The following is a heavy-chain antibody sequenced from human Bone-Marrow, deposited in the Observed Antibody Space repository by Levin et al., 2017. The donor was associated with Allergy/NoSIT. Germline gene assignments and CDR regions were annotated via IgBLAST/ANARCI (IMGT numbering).Heavy chain of an antibody. V-gene: IGHV4-59*01. Sequence: SQTLSLTCTVSGGSMSPYYWTWLRQPPGKGLEWIGYIYFSGTTDYSPSLRSRASISVDTSKSQFSLHLSSVTAADTAFYYCARSYEFWSGHFDFWGQGILVTVSS. D-gene: IGHD3-3*01. CDR3: ARSYEFWSGHFDF. CDR2: IYFSGTT. J-gene: IGHJ4*02. CDR1: GGSMSPYY.